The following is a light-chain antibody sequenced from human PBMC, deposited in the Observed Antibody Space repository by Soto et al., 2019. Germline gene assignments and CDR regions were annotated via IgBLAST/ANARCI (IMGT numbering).Light chain of an antibody. CDR1: QDISNF. CDR3: QQYDSLPFT. Sequence: DIQMTQSPSSLSASVGDRFAVTCRASQDISNFLNWYQQTPGKAPKLLTYDASDLETGVPSRFSGSGSGTDFTFTISNVQPEDTATYYCQQYDSLPFTFGPGTKVDIK. J-gene: IGKJ3*01. CDR2: DAS. V-gene: IGKV1-33*01.